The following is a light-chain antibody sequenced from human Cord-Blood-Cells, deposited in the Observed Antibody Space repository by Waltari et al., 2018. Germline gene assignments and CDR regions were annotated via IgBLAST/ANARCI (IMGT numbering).Light chain of an antibody. CDR3: CSYAGSSTWV. V-gene: IGLV2-23*01. Sequence: SALTQPASVSGSPGQSLTISCTGTSSDVGGYNLVSWYQQHPGKAPKLMIYEGSKRPSGVSNRFSGSKSGNTASLTISGLQAEDEADYYCCSYAGSSTWVFGGGTKLTVL. J-gene: IGLJ3*02. CDR1: SSDVGGYNL. CDR2: EGS.